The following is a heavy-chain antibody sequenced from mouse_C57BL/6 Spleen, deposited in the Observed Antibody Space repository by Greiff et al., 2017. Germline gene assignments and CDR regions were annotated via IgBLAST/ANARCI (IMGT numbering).Heavy chain of an antibody. J-gene: IGHJ2*01. D-gene: IGHD1-1*01. CDR3: ARGDYYGSSYEVSYFDY. CDR1: GYTFTSYG. Sequence: VQLQQSGAELARPGASVKLSCKASGYTFTSYGISWVKQRPGQGLEWIGEIYPRSGNTYYNEKFKGKATLTADKSSSTAYMELRSLTSEDSAVYFCARGDYYGSSYEVSYFDYWGQGTTLTVSS. CDR2: IYPRSGNT. V-gene: IGHV1-81*01.